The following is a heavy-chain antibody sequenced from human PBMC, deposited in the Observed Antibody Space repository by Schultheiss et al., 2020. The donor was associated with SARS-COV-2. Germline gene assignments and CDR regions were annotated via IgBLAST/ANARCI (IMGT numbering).Heavy chain of an antibody. V-gene: IGHV3-49*04. D-gene: IGHD2-15*01. J-gene: IGHJ5*02. CDR2: IRRKSNSGTT. CDR3: TRRYPSNWFDP. Sequence: GGSLRLSCTGSGFTFGDYAISWVRQAPGKGLEWVGFIRRKSNSGTTEYAASVKGRFTISRDDSKSIAYLQMNSLKIEDTAVYYCTRRYPSNWFDPWGQGTLVTVSS. CDR1: GFTFGDYA.